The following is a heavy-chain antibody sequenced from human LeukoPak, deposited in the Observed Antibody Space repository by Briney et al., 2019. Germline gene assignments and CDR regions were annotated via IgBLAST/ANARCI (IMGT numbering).Heavy chain of an antibody. CDR2: IIPIFGTA. CDR3: ARVGPAASSIDY. CDR1: GGTFSSYA. V-gene: IGHV1-69*13. Sequence: SVKVSCKASGGTFSSYAISWVRQAPGQGLEWTGGIIPIFGTANYAQKFQGRVTITADESTSTAYMELSSLRSEDTAVYYCARVGPAASSIDYWGQGTLVTVSS. J-gene: IGHJ4*02. D-gene: IGHD2-2*01.